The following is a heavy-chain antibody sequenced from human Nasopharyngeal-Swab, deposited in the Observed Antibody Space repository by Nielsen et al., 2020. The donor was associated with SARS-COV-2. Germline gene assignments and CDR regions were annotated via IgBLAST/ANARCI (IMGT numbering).Heavy chain of an antibody. CDR2: IYYSGST. V-gene: IGHV4-59*01. D-gene: IGHD1-26*01. CDR3: ARVWGATCLN. Sequence: WIRQPPGKGLEWIGYIYYSGSTNYNPSLKSRVTISVDTSKNQFSLKLSSVTAADTAVYYCARVWGATCLNWSQGTLVTVSS. J-gene: IGHJ4*02.